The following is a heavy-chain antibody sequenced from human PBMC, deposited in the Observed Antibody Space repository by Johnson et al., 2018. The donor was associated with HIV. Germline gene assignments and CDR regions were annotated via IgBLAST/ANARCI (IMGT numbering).Heavy chain of an antibody. Sequence: VQLVESGGGVVQPGGSLRLSCAASGFTFSSYGMHWVRQAPGKGLEWVANIKQDGSEKYYVDSVKGRFTISRDNSKNTVYLQMNRLRPEDTAVYYCARNEYSNYGGRDAFDIWGQGTMVTVPS. CDR2: IKQDGSEK. V-gene: IGHV3-7*02. D-gene: IGHD4-11*01. CDR1: GFTFSSYG. J-gene: IGHJ3*02. CDR3: ARNEYSNYGGRDAFDI.